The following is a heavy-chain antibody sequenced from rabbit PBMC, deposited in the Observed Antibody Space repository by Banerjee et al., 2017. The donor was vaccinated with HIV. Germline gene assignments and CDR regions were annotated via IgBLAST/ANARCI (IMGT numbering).Heavy chain of an antibody. J-gene: IGHJ4*01. Sequence: QEQLEESGGGLVKPEGSLTLTCTASGFSFSSGYWMCWVRQAPGKGLEWIGYIDPVFAGTCYASWVNGRFTISSHNAQNTLYLQLNSLTAADTATYSCARGVTGWNFNLWGQGTLVTVS. D-gene: IGHD7-1*01. CDR2: IDPVFAGT. CDR1: GFSFSSGYW. CDR3: ARGVTGWNFNL. V-gene: IGHV1S45*01.